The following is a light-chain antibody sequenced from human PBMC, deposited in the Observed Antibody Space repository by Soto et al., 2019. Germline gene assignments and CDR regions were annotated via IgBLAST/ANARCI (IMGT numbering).Light chain of an antibody. J-gene: IGLJ2*01. CDR2: EVT. CDR1: SSDVGNYNL. Sequence: QSVLTQPASVSGSPGQSITISCTGTSSDVGNYNLVSWYQHHPGKAPKLMIYEVTKRPSGVSNRFSGSKSGITASLTISGLQAEDEADYYCSSYAGSSSPHVVFGGGTKVTVL. V-gene: IGLV2-23*02. CDR3: SSYAGSSSPHVV.